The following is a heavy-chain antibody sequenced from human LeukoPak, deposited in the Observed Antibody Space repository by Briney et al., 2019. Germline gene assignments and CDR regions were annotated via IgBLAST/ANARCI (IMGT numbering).Heavy chain of an antibody. CDR2: IYSGGST. CDR1: GFTVSSNY. D-gene: IGHD3-22*01. Sequence: GGSLRLSCAASGFTVSSNYMSWVRQAPGKGLEWVSVIYSGGSTYYADSVKGRFTISRDNSKNTLYLQMNSLRAEDTAVYYCAKTDYYDSSGYHDYWGQGTLVTVSS. J-gene: IGHJ4*02. CDR3: AKTDYYDSSGYHDY. V-gene: IGHV3-53*05.